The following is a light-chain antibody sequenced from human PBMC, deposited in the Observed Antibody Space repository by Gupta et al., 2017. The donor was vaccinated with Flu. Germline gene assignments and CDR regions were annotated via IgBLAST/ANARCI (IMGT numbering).Light chain of an antibody. V-gene: IGLV2-23*02. CDR2: EVS. J-gene: IGLJ2*01. Sequence: SWYQHHTANAHKLMIYEVSRRPAGVASHFSGSKAGNTASLTISVLQEEDDVDYYCCSDAGSSTVIFGGGTKLTVL. CDR3: CSDAGSSTVI.